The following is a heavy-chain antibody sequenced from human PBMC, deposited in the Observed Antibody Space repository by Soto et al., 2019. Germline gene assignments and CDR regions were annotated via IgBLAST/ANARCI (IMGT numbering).Heavy chain of an antibody. CDR1: GYGISVDH. CDR3: PRSEVYPALNL. V-gene: IGHV1-46*01. Sequence: KRYRKAVGYGISVDHGRWGRKDTEQGLEWMGIINPSGGSTSYAQKFQGRVTMTRDTSTSTVYMELSSLRSEDTAVYYCPRSEVYPALNLWGQGTLLSRYS. J-gene: IGHJ5*02. CDR2: INPSGGST. D-gene: IGHD2-2*01.